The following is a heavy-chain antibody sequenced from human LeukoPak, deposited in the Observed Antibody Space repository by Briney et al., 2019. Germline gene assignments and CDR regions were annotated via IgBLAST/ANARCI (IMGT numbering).Heavy chain of an antibody. CDR1: GFVFSTYG. D-gene: IGHD5-24*01. CDR2: IWSHGNTK. Sequence: PGTSLRLSCAASGFVFSTYGMHWVRQAPGKGLEWVAVIWSHGNTKKYADSVTGRFTISRDNSKNTLYLEMNTLRAEDTAVYYCARDDDHDDHNTFDMWGHGTMVTVSS. V-gene: IGHV3-33*01. J-gene: IGHJ3*02. CDR3: ARDDDHDDHNTFDM.